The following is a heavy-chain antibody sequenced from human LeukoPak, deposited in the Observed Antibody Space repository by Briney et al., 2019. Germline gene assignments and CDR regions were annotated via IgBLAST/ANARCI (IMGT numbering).Heavy chain of an antibody. CDR1: GFTFSSST. V-gene: IGHV3-21*01. J-gene: IGHJ5*02. CDR3: ARSNSGWEANWFDP. D-gene: IGHD6-19*01. Sequence: GGSLRLSCAASGFTFSSSTMNWVSQAPGKGLEWVSSITSSSHYIYYADLVKGRFTISRDNAKNSLYLQMNSLRAEDTAVYYCARSNSGWEANWFDPWGQGTLVTVSS. CDR2: ITSSSHYI.